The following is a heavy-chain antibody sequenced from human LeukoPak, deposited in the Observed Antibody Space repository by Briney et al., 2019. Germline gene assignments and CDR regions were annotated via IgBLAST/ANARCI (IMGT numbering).Heavy chain of an antibody. V-gene: IGHV4-38-2*01. D-gene: IGHD6-6*01. J-gene: IGHJ5*02. CDR1: GYSISSGYY. CDR2: IYHSGST. Sequence: SETLSLTCAVSGYSISSGYYWGWIRQPPGKGLEWIGSIYHSGSTYYNPSLKSRVTISVDTSKNQFSLKLSSVTAADTAAYYCARVSSSLVRFDPWGQGTLVTVSS. CDR3: ARVSSSLVRFDP.